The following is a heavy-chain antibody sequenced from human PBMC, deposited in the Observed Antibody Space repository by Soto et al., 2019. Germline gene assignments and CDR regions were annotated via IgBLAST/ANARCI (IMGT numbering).Heavy chain of an antibody. V-gene: IGHV4-59*01. CDR1: GGSMSKYI. J-gene: IGHJ4*02. Sequence: ETLSGTCRVSGGSMSKYIRSWIRQSPGKGLEWIGYIYYLGSTDYNPSLKSRVTISVDTSKRQFSLRLTSVTAADTAVYYCARDGYDGSGSPYPAYWGPGTQVTVSS. D-gene: IGHD3-10*01. CDR2: IYYLGST. CDR3: ARDGYDGSGSPYPAY.